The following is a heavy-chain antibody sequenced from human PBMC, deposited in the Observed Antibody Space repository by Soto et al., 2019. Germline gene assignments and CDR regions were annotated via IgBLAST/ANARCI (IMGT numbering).Heavy chain of an antibody. Sequence: SVKVYFKASGGTFSSYAISWVRQAPGQGLEWMGGIIPIFGTANYAQKFQGRVTITADESTSTAYMELSRLRSEDTAVYYCARGWGYDSYTYYYAYWGQGTLVTVSS. D-gene: IGHD3-22*01. CDR1: GGTFSSYA. J-gene: IGHJ4*02. V-gene: IGHV1-69*13. CDR2: IIPIFGTA. CDR3: ARGWGYDSYTYYYAY.